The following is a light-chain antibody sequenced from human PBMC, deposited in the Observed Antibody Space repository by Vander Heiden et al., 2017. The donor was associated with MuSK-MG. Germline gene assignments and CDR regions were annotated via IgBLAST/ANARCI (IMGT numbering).Light chain of an antibody. J-gene: IGKJ1*01. V-gene: IGKV3-15*01. CDR1: QSVSSN. CDR2: GAS. Sequence: EIVMTQSPATLSVSPGERATLSCRASQSVSSNLAWYQQKPGQAPRLLIYGASTRATGIAARFSGSGSGTEFTLTISSLQSEDFAVYYCQQYHKWPAFGQGTKVEF. CDR3: QQYHKWPA.